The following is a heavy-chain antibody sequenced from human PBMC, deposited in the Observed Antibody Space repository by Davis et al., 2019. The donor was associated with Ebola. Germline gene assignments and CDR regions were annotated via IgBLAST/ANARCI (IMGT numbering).Heavy chain of an antibody. Sequence: PSETLSLTCTVSGGSISSYYWSWIRQPPGKGLEWIGYIYYSGSTNYNPSLKSRVTISVDTSKNQFSLKLSSVTAADTAVYYCARVDFWSGMGADYWGQGTLVTVSS. CDR3: ARVDFWSGMGADY. CDR1: GGSISSYY. V-gene: IGHV4-59*01. D-gene: IGHD3-3*01. CDR2: IYYSGST. J-gene: IGHJ4*02.